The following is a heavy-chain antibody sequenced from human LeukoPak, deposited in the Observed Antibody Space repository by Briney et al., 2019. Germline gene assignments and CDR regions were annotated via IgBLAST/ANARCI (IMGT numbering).Heavy chain of an antibody. Sequence: GGSLRLSCAASGFTVSSNYMSWVRQAPGKGLEWVSVIYTGGRTNYADSVEGRFTISRDNSKNRLYLQMNSLRAENTAVYYCARFYDYTPGSYGWYFGLWGRGTLVTVSS. CDR2: IYTGGRT. J-gene: IGHJ2*01. D-gene: IGHD3-10*01. V-gene: IGHV3-53*01. CDR3: ARFYDYTPGSYGWYFGL. CDR1: GFTVSSNY.